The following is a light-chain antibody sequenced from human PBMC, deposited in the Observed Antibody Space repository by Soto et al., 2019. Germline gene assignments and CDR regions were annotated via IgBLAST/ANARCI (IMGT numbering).Light chain of an antibody. CDR2: LNSDGSH. J-gene: IGLJ2*01. Sequence: QPVLTQSPSASASLGASVKLTCTLSSGHNSYAIAWHQQQPEKGPRYLMKLNSDGSHTKGDGIPDRFSGSSSGAERYLTISSLQSGDEADYYCQTWGTGIRLFGAGTKLTVL. V-gene: IGLV4-69*01. CDR1: SGHNSYA. CDR3: QTWGTGIRL.